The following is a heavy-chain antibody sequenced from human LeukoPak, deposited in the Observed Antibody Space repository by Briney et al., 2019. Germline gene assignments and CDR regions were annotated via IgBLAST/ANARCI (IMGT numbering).Heavy chain of an antibody. J-gene: IGHJ4*02. V-gene: IGHV4-34*01. Sequence: SETLSLTCAVYGGSFSGYYWSWIRQPPGKGLEWIGEINHSGSTNYNPSLKSRVTISVDTSKNQFSLKLSSVTAADTAVYYCARVGSGHQIPDYWGQGTLVTVSS. D-gene: IGHD3-3*01. CDR3: ARVGSGHQIPDY. CDR2: INHSGST. CDR1: GGSFSGYY.